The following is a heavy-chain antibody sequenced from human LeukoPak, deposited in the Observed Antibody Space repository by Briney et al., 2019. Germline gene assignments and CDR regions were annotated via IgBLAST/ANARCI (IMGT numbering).Heavy chain of an antibody. CDR3: ARDRSGDDGFWSVYYTNCFDP. CDR1: GFPFRSYR. J-gene: IGHJ5*02. Sequence: GGSLSLSCAASGFPFRSYRMRWARPAPGKGLEWVANIKQDGSEKYYVDSVKGRFTISRDNAKNSLYLQMNSLRAEDTAVYYCARDRSGDDGFWSVYYTNCFDPWGQGTLVTVSS. CDR2: IKQDGSEK. V-gene: IGHV3-7*01. D-gene: IGHD3-3*01.